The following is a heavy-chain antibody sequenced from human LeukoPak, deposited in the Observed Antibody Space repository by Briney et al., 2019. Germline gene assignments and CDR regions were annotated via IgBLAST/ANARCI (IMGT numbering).Heavy chain of an antibody. Sequence: GGSLRLSCVASGFIFTSFGMNWVRQAPGKGLEWVSSITHGGQIYYADSVKGRFTISRDNTKNSVYLQMDNLRDDDTAVYFCARDDRYGSGTLGKRFDPWGQGTPVSVSS. J-gene: IGHJ5*02. CDR2: ITHGGQI. D-gene: IGHD3-10*01. CDR3: ARDDRYGSGTLGKRFDP. V-gene: IGHV3-21*01. CDR1: GFIFTSFG.